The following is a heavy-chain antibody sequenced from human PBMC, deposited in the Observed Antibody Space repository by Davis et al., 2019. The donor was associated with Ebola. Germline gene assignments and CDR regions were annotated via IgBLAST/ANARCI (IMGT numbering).Heavy chain of an antibody. D-gene: IGHD2-21*01. J-gene: IGHJ4*02. CDR3: AREGYRGGGFDY. V-gene: IGHV4-39*07. Sequence: PSETLSLTCTVSGGSISSSSYYWGWIRQPPGKGLEWVGNFYYNLATHYSPSLESRVTISVDTSKNQFSLRLNSVTAADTAIYYCAREGYRGGGFDYWGQGTLVPVSS. CDR2: FYYNLAT. CDR1: GGSISSSSYY.